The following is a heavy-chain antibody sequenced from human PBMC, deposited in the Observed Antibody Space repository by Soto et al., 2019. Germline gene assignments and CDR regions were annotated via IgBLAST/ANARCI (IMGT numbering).Heavy chain of an antibody. CDR2: ISSSSSTI. CDR3: ARCPTREEFDYYYYYMDV. V-gene: IGHV3-48*01. J-gene: IGHJ6*03. CDR1: GFTFSSYS. Sequence: GGSLRLSCAASGFTFSSYSMNWVRQAPGKGLEWVSYISSSSSTIYYADSVKGRFTISRDNAKNSLYLQMNSLRAEDTAVYYCARCPTREEFDYYYYYMDVWGKGTTVTVSS.